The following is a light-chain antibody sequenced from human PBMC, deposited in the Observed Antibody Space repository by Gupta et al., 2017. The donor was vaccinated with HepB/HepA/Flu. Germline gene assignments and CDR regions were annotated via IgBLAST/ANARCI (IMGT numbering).Light chain of an antibody. CDR2: GKN. Sequence: SSELTQDPAVSVALGQTVRITCQGDSLRSYYASWYQQKPGQAPVPVIYGKNNRPSGIPDRVSGSSSGNTAPFTITGAQAEDEADYYCYSRDSNGNHPLLGFGGGTKLTVL. CDR3: YSRDSNGNHPLLG. V-gene: IGLV3-19*01. CDR1: SLRSYY. J-gene: IGLJ3*02.